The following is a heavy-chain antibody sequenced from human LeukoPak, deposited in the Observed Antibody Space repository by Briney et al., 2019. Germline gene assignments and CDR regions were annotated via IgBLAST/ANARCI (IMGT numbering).Heavy chain of an antibody. D-gene: IGHD6-19*01. CDR3: ARTGWYEASYYFDY. V-gene: IGHV4-59*01. J-gene: IGHJ4*02. CDR1: GGSISSYY. CDR2: IYYSGST. Sequence: SETLSLTCTVSGGSISSYYWSWIRQPPGKGLEWIGYIYYSGSTNYNPSLKSRVTISVDTSKNQFSLKLSSVTAADTAVYYCARTGWYEASYYFDYWGQGTLVTVCS.